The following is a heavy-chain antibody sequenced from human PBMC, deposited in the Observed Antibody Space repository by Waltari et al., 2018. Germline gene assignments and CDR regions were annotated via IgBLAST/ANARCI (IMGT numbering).Heavy chain of an antibody. D-gene: IGHD3-3*01. CDR1: GGSFSGYY. CDR3: ARARSTIFGVVIHTFDY. V-gene: IGHV4-34*01. CDR2: SNHSGST. Sequence: QVQLQQWGAGLLKPSETLSITCAVYGGSFSGYYWSWIRQPPGKGLEWIGESNHSGSTNYNPSLKSRVTIPVDTSKNQFSLKLSSVTAADTAVYYCARARSTIFGVVIHTFDYWGQGTLVTVSS. J-gene: IGHJ4*02.